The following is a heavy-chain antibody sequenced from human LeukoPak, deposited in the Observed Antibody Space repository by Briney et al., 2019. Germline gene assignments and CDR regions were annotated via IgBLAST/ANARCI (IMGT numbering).Heavy chain of an antibody. CDR3: VRSLYRSRTDD. J-gene: IGHJ4*02. CDR2: ISTDGSSA. V-gene: IGHV3-74*01. CDR1: GFTFSSYW. D-gene: IGHD2-15*01. Sequence: PGGSLRLSCAASGFTFSSYWMHWVRQAPGKGLVWLSRISTDGSSASYADSVKGRMTISRDNAKNTVYLQMGSLRAEDTALYYCVRSLYRSRTDDWGQGTLVTVSS.